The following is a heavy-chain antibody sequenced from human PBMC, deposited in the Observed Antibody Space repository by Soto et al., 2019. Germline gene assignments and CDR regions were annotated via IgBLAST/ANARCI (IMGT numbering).Heavy chain of an antibody. CDR3: AKDQHSSSWYVDF. V-gene: IGHV3-30*18. J-gene: IGHJ4*02. CDR2: ISYDGSNK. D-gene: IGHD6-13*01. CDR1: GFTFSSYG. Sequence: GGSRRLSCAASGFTFSSYGMHWARKAPGKGLEWVAVISYDGSNKYYADSVKGRFTISRDNSKNTLYLQMNSLRAEDTAVYYCAKDQHSSSWYVDFWGQGTLVTVSS.